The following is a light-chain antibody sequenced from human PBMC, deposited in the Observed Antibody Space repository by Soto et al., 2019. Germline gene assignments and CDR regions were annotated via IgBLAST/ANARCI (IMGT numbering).Light chain of an antibody. CDR1: QSISSSY. J-gene: IGKJ1*01. CDR2: GAS. V-gene: IGKV3-20*01. CDR3: QQYGISPRT. Sequence: EIGLTQSPGTLSFSPGERASRSCRASQSISSSYLAWFQRKPGQAPRLLIYGASTRATGIPDRFTGRGSGTDFSLTISSLDPEDFGVYYCQQYGISPRTFGQGTKVDIK.